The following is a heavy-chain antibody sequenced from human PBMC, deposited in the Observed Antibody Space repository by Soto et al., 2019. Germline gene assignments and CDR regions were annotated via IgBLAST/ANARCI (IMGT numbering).Heavy chain of an antibody. J-gene: IGHJ4*02. V-gene: IGHV4-59*08. D-gene: IGHD5-12*01. CDR1: GGSITSYY. Sequence: QVQLQESGPGLVKPSETLSLTCTVSGGSITSYYWSWIRQPPGKGLEWIGYIYFSGSANYNPSLKSRVTISVDTSKNQLSLKLSSVTAADTDVYYCARRYSGYGDYWGQGTLVTVSS. CDR2: IYFSGSA. CDR3: ARRYSGYGDY.